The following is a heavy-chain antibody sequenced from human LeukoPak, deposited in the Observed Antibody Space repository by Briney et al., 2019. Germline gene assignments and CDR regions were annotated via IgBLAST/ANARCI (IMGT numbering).Heavy chain of an antibody. Sequence: GASVKVSCKASGYTFTIYGISWVRQAPGQGLEWMGWISAYNGNTNYAQKLQGRVTMTTDTSTSTAYMELRSLRSDDTAVYYCARSASRGYSGYGVFDIWGQGTMVTVSS. CDR1: GYTFTIYG. V-gene: IGHV1-18*01. J-gene: IGHJ3*02. CDR3: ARSASRGYSGYGVFDI. CDR2: ISAYNGNT. D-gene: IGHD5-12*01.